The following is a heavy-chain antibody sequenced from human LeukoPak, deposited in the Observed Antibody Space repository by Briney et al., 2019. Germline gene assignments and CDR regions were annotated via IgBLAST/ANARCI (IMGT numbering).Heavy chain of an antibody. D-gene: IGHD6-13*01. CDR2: IYTSGST. CDR1: GGSISSYY. J-gene: IGHJ3*02. V-gene: IGHV4-4*07. Sequence: SETLSLTCTVSGGSISSYYWSWIRQPAGKGLEWIGRIYTSGSTNYNPSLKSRVTMSVDTSKNQFSLKLNSVTAADTAVYYCARWRSSSWSGNYAFDIWGQGTMVTVSS. CDR3: ARWRSSSWSGNYAFDI.